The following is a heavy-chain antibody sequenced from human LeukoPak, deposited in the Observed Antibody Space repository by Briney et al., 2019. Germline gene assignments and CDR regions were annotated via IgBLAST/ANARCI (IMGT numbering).Heavy chain of an antibody. CDR1: GFTFSSYA. CDR2: ISSSSGST. J-gene: IGHJ4*02. D-gene: IGHD5-18*01. CDR3: AKLSDTSSTPMAN. V-gene: IGHV3-23*01. Sequence: GGSLRLSCSASGFTFSSYAMSWVRQAPGKGLEWVSSISSSSGSTYYADSVKGRFTISRDNSKNTLHLQMNSLRAEDTAVYYCAKLSDTSSTPMANWGQGTLVTVSS.